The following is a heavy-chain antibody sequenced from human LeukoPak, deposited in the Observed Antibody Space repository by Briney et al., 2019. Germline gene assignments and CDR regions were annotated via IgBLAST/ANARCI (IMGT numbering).Heavy chain of an antibody. CDR2: IHYSGST. Sequence: LETLSLTCTVSGGSISSYYWSWIRQPPGKGLEWIGFIHYSGSTNYNPSLKSRVTISVDTSKNQFSLKLNSVTAADTAVYYCARRYYDSSGYYSVDAFDIWGQGTMVTVSS. J-gene: IGHJ3*02. CDR3: ARRYYDSSGYYSVDAFDI. CDR1: GGSISSYY. D-gene: IGHD3-22*01. V-gene: IGHV4-59*08.